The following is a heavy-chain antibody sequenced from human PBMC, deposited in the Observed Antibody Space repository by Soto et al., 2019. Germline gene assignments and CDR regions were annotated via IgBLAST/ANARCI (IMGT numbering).Heavy chain of an antibody. CDR3: AKGPVTYYYGSGSYYNTSPPYYFDY. CDR1: GFTVSSNY. Sequence: GGSLRLSCAASGFTVSSNYLSWVRQAPGKGLEWVSVIFSADNTHYADSVKGRFTISRDNSKNTLYLQMNSLRAEDTAVYYCAKGPVTYYYGSGSYYNTSPPYYFDYWGQGTLVTVSS. CDR2: IFSADNT. J-gene: IGHJ4*02. D-gene: IGHD3-10*01. V-gene: IGHV3-53*05.